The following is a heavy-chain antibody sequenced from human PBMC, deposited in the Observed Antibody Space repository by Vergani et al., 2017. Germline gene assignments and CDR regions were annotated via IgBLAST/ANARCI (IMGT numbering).Heavy chain of an antibody. D-gene: IGHD6-19*01. CDR1: GYSISSGYY. CDR3: ARRSTVEWLVKLGWIDP. CDR2: IYYSGST. Sequence: QVQLQESGPGLVKPSETLSLTCTVSGYSISSGYYWGWIRQPPGKGLEWIASIYYSGSTYYNPSLKSRVTISVDTSKNQFSLKLSSVTAADTAVYFCARRSTVEWLVKLGWIDPWGQGILVTVSS. J-gene: IGHJ5*02. V-gene: IGHV4-38-2*02.